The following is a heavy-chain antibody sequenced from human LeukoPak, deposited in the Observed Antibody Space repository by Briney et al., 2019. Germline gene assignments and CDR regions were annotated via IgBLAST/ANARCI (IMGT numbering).Heavy chain of an antibody. CDR3: AKDSGQSGYDSDFDY. D-gene: IGHD5-12*01. CDR1: GFTFDDYA. CDR2: ISWNSGSI. V-gene: IGHV3-9*01. J-gene: IGHJ4*02. Sequence: GGSLRLSCAASGFTFDDYAMHWVRQAPRKGLEWVSGISWNSGSIGYADSVKGRFTISRDNAKNSLYLQMNSLRAEDTALYYCAKDSGQSGYDSDFDYWGQGTLVTVSS.